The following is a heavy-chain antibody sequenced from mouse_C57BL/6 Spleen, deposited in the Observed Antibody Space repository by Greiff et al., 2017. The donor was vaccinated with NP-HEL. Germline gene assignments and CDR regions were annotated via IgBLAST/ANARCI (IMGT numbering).Heavy chain of an antibody. CDR1: GYTFTDYN. CDR2: INPNNGGT. Sequence: EVKLMESGPELVKPGASVKMSCKASGYTFTDYNMHWVKQSHGKSLEWIGYINPNNGGTSYNQKFKGKATLTVNKSSSTAYMELRSLTSEDSAVYYCAREGLYDGYYWGQGTTLTVSS. CDR3: AREGLYDGYY. V-gene: IGHV1-22*01. D-gene: IGHD2-3*01. J-gene: IGHJ2*01.